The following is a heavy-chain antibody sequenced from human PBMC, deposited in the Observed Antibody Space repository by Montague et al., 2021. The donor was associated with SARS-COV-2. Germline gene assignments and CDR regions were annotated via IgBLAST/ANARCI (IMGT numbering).Heavy chain of an antibody. CDR1: GGSISSSHW. Sequence: SETLSLTCAVSGGSISSSHWWSWVRQPPGKGLEWIGEIYHSGSTNYNPSLKSRVTISIDKSKNQFSLKLSSVTAADTAVYYCAREFRTYGYGGQYWYFDLGGRGTLVTVSS. CDR2: IYHSGST. V-gene: IGHV4-4*02. CDR3: AREFRTYGYGGQYWYFDL. J-gene: IGHJ2*01. D-gene: IGHD3-10*01.